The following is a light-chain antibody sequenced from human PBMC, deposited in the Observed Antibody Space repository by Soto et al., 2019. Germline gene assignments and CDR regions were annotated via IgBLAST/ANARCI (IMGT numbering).Light chain of an antibody. J-gene: IGLJ3*02. CDR2: DNT. V-gene: IGLV1-40*01. CDR1: SSNIGAGYD. CDR3: LSYDSSLSGWV. Sequence: QSVLTQPPSLYGAPGQRVTISCIGSSSNIGAGYDVHWYQQLPRTAPKLLIYDNTNRPSGVPDRFSGSKSGTSASLAITGLQAEDEADYYCLSYDSSLSGWVFGGGTKLTVL.